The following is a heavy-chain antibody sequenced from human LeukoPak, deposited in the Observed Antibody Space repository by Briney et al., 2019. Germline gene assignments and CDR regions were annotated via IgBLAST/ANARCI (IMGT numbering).Heavy chain of an antibody. V-gene: IGHV3-30-3*01. Sequence: GGSLRLSCAASGFTFSSYAMHWVRQAPGKGLEWVAVISYDGSNKYYADSVKGRFTISRDNSKNALYLQMNSLRAEDTAVYYCARDQIRWGGGWYDGGVYWGQGTLVTVSS. CDR2: ISYDGSNK. CDR1: GFTFSSYA. CDR3: ARDQIRWGGGWYDGGVY. J-gene: IGHJ4*02. D-gene: IGHD6-19*01.